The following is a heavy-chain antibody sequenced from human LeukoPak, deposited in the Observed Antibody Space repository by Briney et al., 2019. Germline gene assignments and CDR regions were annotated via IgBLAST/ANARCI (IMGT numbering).Heavy chain of an antibody. CDR1: GFTFSNAW. Sequence: GGSLRLSCAASGFTFSNAWMSWVRQAPGKGLEWVAVISYDGSNKYYADSVKGRFTISRDNSKNTLYLQMNSLRAEDTAVYYCARAYDYWGQGTLVTVSS. CDR2: ISYDGSNK. J-gene: IGHJ4*02. V-gene: IGHV3-30-3*01. CDR3: ARAYDY.